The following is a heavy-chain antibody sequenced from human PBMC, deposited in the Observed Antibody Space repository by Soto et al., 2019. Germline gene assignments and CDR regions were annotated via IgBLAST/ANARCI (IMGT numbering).Heavy chain of an antibody. J-gene: IGHJ6*02. V-gene: IGHV4-30-4*01. Sequence: PSETLSLTCTVSGGSISSGDYYWSWLRQPPGKSLDWIGFIYYSGSTYYTPTLKSRVTISVDTSKNQFSLKLTSVSAADTAVYYCAREGGYGSANPFYFYGLDVWGQGTTVTVSS. CDR3: AREGGYGSANPFYFYGLDV. D-gene: IGHD3-10*01. CDR2: IYYSGST. CDR1: GGSISSGDYY.